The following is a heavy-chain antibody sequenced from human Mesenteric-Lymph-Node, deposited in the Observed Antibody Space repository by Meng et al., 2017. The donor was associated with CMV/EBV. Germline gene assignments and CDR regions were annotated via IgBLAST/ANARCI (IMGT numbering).Heavy chain of an antibody. CDR3: ARVLQLHYGDYPNWFDP. D-gene: IGHD4-17*01. CDR1: GGSFSGYY. CDR2: INHSGST. J-gene: IGHJ5*02. Sequence: SETLSLTCAVYGGSFSGYYWSWIRQPPGKGPEWIGEINHSGSTNYNSSLKSRVTISVDTSKNQFSLKLSSVTAADTAVYYCARVLQLHYGDYPNWFDPWGQGTLVTVSS. V-gene: IGHV4-34*01.